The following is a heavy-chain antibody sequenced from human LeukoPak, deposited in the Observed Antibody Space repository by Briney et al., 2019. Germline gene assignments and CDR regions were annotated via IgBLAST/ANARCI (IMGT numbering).Heavy chain of an antibody. CDR3: ARDQGNWNQIDY. J-gene: IGHJ4*02. CDR1: GFTFSSYG. D-gene: IGHD1-20*01. Sequence: PGGSLRLSCAASGFTFSSYGMHWVRQAPGKGLEWVAVIWYDGSNKYYADSVKGRFTISRDNSKNTLHLQMNSLRAEDTAVYYCARDQGNWNQIDYWGQGTLVTVSS. CDR2: IWYDGSNK. V-gene: IGHV3-33*01.